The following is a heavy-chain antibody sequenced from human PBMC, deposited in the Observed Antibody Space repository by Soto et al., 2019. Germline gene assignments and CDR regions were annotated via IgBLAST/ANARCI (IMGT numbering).Heavy chain of an antibody. J-gene: IGHJ5*01. D-gene: IGHD2-15*01. Sequence: PSETLSLTCAVSGVSIHNSHSFWGWIRQPPGKGLEFIGSVYYSGGANYNPSLKSRVTVSIDTSNNQFSLRVNSVTAADTAVYYCGRVVEGDTRHTDFDSWGQEILVTVSS. CDR1: GVSIHNSHSF. V-gene: IGHV4-39*01. CDR2: VYYSGGA. CDR3: GRVVEGDTRHTDFDS.